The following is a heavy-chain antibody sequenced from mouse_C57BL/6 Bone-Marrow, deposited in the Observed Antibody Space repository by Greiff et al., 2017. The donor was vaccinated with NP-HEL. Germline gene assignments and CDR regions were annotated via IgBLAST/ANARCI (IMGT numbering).Heavy chain of an antibody. CDR2: IYPSDSET. CDR1: GYTFTSYR. Sequence: VQLQQPGAELVRPGSSVKLSCKASGYTFTSYRMDWVKQRPGQGLEWIGNIYPSDSETHYNQKFKDKATLTVDKSSSTAYMQLSSLTSEYSAVYYCARSTYDAMDYWGQGTSVTVSS. V-gene: IGHV1-61*01. CDR3: ARSTYDAMDY. J-gene: IGHJ4*01.